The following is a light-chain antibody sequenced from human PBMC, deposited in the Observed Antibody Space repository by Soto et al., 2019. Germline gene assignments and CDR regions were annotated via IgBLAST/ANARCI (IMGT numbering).Light chain of an antibody. J-gene: IGKJ5*01. CDR1: QSVTSN. V-gene: IGKV3D-15*02. Sequence: EMVLTQSPDTLAVSPGEVATLSCWASQSVTSNLAWYQQKRGQAPRLLIYAASTRATGVPARFSGSGSGTDFTLTISRLEPEDFAVYYCQQYHTSPITFGQGTRLEIK. CDR2: AAS. CDR3: QQYHTSPIT.